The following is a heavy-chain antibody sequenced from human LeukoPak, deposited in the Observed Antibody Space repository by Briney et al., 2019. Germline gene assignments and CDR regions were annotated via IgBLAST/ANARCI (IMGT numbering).Heavy chain of an antibody. Sequence: SETLSLTCTVSGGSISSSSYYWGWIRQPPGKGLEWIGSIYYSGSTYYNPSLKSRVTISVDTSKNQFSLKLSSVTAADTAVYYCARVSYYYDSSGYPHGWYYYYYMDVWGKGTTVTISS. CDR2: IYYSGST. CDR3: ARVSYYYDSSGYPHGWYYYYYMDV. CDR1: GGSISSSSYY. V-gene: IGHV4-39*07. J-gene: IGHJ6*03. D-gene: IGHD3-22*01.